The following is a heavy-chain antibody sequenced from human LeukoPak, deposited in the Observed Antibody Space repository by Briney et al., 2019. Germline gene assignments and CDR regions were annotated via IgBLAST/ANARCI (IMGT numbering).Heavy chain of an antibody. CDR1: GGSISSYY. D-gene: IGHD2-15*01. J-gene: IGHJ4*02. CDR2: IYYSGST. Sequence: PSETLSLTCTVSGGSISSYYWSWIRQPPGKGLEWIGYIYYSGSTNYNPSLKSRVTISVDTSKNQFSLKLSSVTAADTAVYYCARRIKLTYYFDYWGQGTLVTVSS. CDR3: ARRIKLTYYFDY. V-gene: IGHV4-59*01.